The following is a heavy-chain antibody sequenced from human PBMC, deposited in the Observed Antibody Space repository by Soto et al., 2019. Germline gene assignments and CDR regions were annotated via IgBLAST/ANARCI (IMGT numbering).Heavy chain of an antibody. D-gene: IGHD5-12*01. J-gene: IGHJ6*02. CDR1: GFTFSSYS. CDR2: ISSSSSYI. V-gene: IGHV3-21*01. Sequence: EVQLVESGGGLVKPGGSLRLSCAASGFTFSSYSMNWVRQAPGKGLEWVSSISSSSSYIYYADSVKVRFTISRDNAKNSLYLQMNSMRAEDTAVYYCARGATHDYYYYYGMDVWGQGTTVTVSS. CDR3: ARGATHDYYYYYGMDV.